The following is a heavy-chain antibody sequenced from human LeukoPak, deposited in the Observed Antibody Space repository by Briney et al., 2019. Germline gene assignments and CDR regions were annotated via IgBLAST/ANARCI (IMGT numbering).Heavy chain of an antibody. CDR3: ARIMVREGAFDI. D-gene: IGHD3-10*01. J-gene: IGHJ3*02. CDR2: IHLSGAPI. CDR1: GFSFSIYR. V-gene: IGHV3-48*01. Sequence: GGSLRLSCAASGFSFSIYRMNWVRQAPGKGPEWIAYIHLSGAPIHYAEPVKGRFSISRDNSKNTLYLQMNSLRAEDTAVYYCARIMVREGAFDIWGQGTMVTVSS.